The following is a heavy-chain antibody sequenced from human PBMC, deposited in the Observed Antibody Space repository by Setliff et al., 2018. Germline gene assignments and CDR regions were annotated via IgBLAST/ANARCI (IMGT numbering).Heavy chain of an antibody. J-gene: IGHJ4*02. CDR1: GFSFTTYW. D-gene: IGHD6-13*01. CDR2: IYPGDSDT. V-gene: IGHV5-51*01. Sequence: PGESLKISCKGSGFSFTTYWIGWVRQMPGKGLELMGIIYPGDSDTRYSPAFQGQVTISADRSISTAYLQWSSLRASDTAMYYCARATGIGWPFDYWGQGTLVNVLL. CDR3: ARATGIGWPFDY.